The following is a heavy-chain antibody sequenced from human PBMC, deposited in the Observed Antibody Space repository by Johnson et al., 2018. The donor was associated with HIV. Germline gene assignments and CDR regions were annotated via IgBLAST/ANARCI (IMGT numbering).Heavy chain of an antibody. CDR3: ATDSYDAFDI. CDR1: GFTFSDYY. CDR2: ISGGSAGT. V-gene: IGHV3-11*01. D-gene: IGHD2-21*02. Sequence: QVQLVESGGGLVKPGGSLRLSCVGSGFTFSDYYMSWVRQAPGKGLEWIAYISGGSAGTFYADSVKGRFTISRDNGKNSLYLQMNSLRAEDTALYYCATDSYDAFDIWGQGTMVTVSS. J-gene: IGHJ3*02.